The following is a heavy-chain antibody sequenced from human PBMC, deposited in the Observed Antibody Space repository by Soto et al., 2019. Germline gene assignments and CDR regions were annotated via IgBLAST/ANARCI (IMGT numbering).Heavy chain of an antibody. V-gene: IGHV3-48*03. CDR1: GFTFSSYE. CDR2: ISSSGSTI. J-gene: IGHJ4*02. D-gene: IGHD6-19*01. Sequence: GGSLRLSCAASGFTFSSYEMNWVRQAPGKGLEWVSYISSSGSTIYYADSVKGRFTISRDNAKNSLYLQMNSLRAEDTAVYYCARVNQQWLVHFDYWGQGTLVTVSS. CDR3: ARVNQQWLVHFDY.